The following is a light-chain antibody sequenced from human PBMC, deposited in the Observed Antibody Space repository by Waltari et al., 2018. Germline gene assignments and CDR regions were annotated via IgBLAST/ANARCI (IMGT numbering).Light chain of an antibody. Sequence: QSALTQPASVSGSPGQSITISCAGTSSDVGAYNYVSWYQQHPGKAPNLIIYDVTKRPSGVSNRFSGSKSGNTASLTISGLQAADEADYYCSSYTTSSTLVFGGGTKLTVL. CDR1: SSDVGAYNY. J-gene: IGLJ2*01. CDR3: SSYTTSSTLV. CDR2: DVT. V-gene: IGLV2-14*03.